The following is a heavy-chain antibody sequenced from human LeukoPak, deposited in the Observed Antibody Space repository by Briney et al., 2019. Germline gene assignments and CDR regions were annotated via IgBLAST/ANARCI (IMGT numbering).Heavy chain of an antibody. CDR2: IIPIFGTA. Sequence: SVKVSCKASGGTFSSYAISWVRQAPGQGLEWMGGIIPIFGTANYAQKFQGRVTITADESTSTAYMGLSSLRSEDTAVYYCARGPRKSTISSPYFDYWGQGTLVTVSS. J-gene: IGHJ4*02. V-gene: IGHV1-69*01. CDR1: GGTFSSYA. CDR3: ARGPRKSTISSPYFDY. D-gene: IGHD5/OR15-5a*01.